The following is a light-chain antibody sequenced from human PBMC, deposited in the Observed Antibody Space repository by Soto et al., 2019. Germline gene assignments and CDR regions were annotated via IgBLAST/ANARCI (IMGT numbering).Light chain of an antibody. CDR1: SSDVGSYNL. CDR3: CSYAGSSV. Sequence: QSALTQPASVSGSPGQSITISCTGTSSDVGSYNLVSWYQQHPGKAPKLMIYEGSKRPSGVSNRSSGSKSGNTASLTISGLQAEDEADYYCCSYAGSSVFGTGTKLTVL. CDR2: EGS. J-gene: IGLJ1*01. V-gene: IGLV2-23*01.